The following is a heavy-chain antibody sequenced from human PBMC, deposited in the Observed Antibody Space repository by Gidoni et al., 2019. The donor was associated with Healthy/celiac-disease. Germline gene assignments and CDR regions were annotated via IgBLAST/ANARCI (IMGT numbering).Heavy chain of an antibody. CDR1: GGSFSGYY. D-gene: IGHD3-3*01. CDR3: ARGLRFDYDFWSGYNYFDY. J-gene: IGHJ4*02. Sequence: QVQLQQWGAGLLKPSETLSLTCAVYGGSFSGYYWSWIRQPPGKGLEWIGEINHSGSTNYNPSLKSRVTISVDTSKNQFSLKLSSVTAADTAVYYCARGLRFDYDFWSGYNYFDYWGQGTLVTVSS. V-gene: IGHV4-34*01. CDR2: INHSGST.